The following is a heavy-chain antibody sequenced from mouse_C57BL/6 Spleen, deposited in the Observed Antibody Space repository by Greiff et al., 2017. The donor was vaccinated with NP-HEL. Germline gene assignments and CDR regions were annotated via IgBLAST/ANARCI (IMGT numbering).Heavy chain of an antibody. Sequence: VQLQQSGAELMKPGASVKLSCKATGYTFTGYWIEWVKQRPGHGLEWIGEILPGSGSTNYNEKFKGKATFTADTSSNTAYMNLSSLTTEDSAIYYCARGSFDYYGSSYAYWGQGTLVTVSA. J-gene: IGHJ3*01. CDR2: ILPGSGST. D-gene: IGHD1-1*01. CDR3: ARGSFDYYGSSYAY. V-gene: IGHV1-9*01. CDR1: GYTFTGYW.